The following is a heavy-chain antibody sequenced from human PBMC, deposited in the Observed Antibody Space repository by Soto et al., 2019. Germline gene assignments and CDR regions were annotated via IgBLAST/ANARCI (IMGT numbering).Heavy chain of an antibody. V-gene: IGHV3-23*01. J-gene: IGHJ4*02. CDR3: AKSSLYYDFWSGPDY. D-gene: IGHD3-3*01. CDR2: ISGSGGST. Sequence: GSLRLSCAASGFTFSSYAMGWVRQAPGKGLEWVSAISGSGGSTYYADSVKGRFTISRDNSKNTLYLQMNSLRAEDTAVYYCAKSSLYYDFWSGPDYWGQGTLVTVSS. CDR1: GFTFSSYA.